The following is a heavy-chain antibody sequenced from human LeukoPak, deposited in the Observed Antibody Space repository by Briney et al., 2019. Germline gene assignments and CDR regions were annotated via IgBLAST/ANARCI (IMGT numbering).Heavy chain of an antibody. Sequence: SETLSFTCTVSGGSISSYYWSWIRQPPGKELEWIGYLYYSGSTNYNPSFKSRVTMSVDTSKNQFSLKLISMTAADTAVYFCARGRYNDYGFDYWGQGTLVTVSS. CDR2: LYYSGST. CDR3: ARGRYNDYGFDY. CDR1: GGSISSYY. J-gene: IGHJ4*02. D-gene: IGHD4-17*01. V-gene: IGHV4-59*01.